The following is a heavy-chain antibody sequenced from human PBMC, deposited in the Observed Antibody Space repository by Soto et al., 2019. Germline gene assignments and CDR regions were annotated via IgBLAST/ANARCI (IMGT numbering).Heavy chain of an antibody. CDR1: GYTFSTYG. CDR2: IGADNGDT. CDR3: ARDWKGAEGFDP. J-gene: IGHJ5*02. V-gene: IGHV1-18*01. Sequence: QVQLVQSGAEVKKPGASVKVSCKASGYTFSTYGFSWVRQAPGQGLEWMGWIGADNGDTNYAQNFQGRVTMTTDTSTTTSYMELRSLTSDDTAVYFCARDWKGAEGFDPWGQGTLDTVSS. D-gene: IGHD1-1*01.